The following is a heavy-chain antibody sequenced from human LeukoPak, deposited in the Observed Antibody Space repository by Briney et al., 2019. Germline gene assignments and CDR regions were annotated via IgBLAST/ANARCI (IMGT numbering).Heavy chain of an antibody. Sequence: SVKVSCKASGGTFSSYAISWVRQAPGQGLEWMGGIIPIFGTANYAQKFQGRVTITTDESTSTAYMELSSLRSEDTAVYYCARIAAAGTSLDYWGQGTLVPVSS. D-gene: IGHD6-13*01. V-gene: IGHV1-69*05. CDR3: ARIAAAGTSLDY. CDR1: GGTFSSYA. J-gene: IGHJ4*02. CDR2: IIPIFGTA.